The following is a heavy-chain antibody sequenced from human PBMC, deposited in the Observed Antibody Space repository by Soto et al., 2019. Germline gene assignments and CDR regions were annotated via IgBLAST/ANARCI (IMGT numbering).Heavy chain of an antibody. CDR3: TTERCTGTNCYVKNAFDV. Sequence: EVQLVESGGGLVEPGGSLRLSCAASGFTFNDAWMTWVRQGPGKGLEWVGRIKTIAGGGTTDYTAPVKGRFTISRDDSKNTVYRQMNSLKIEDTAVYHCTTERCTGTNCYVKNAFDVWGQGTMVTVSS. D-gene: IGHD1-1*01. CDR1: GFTFNDAW. V-gene: IGHV3-15*01. CDR2: IKTIAGGGTT. J-gene: IGHJ3*01.